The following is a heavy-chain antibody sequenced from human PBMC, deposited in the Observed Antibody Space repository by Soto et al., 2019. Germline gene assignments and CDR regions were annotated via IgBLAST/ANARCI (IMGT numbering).Heavy chain of an antibody. CDR2: ISGGGTST. CDR1: GFTFSNYA. CDR3: AKGSSGYRPYYFDY. J-gene: IGHJ4*02. D-gene: IGHD3-22*01. V-gene: IGHV3-23*01. Sequence: GSLRLSCAGSGFTFSNYAMSWVRQAPGKGLEWVSAISGGGTSTYSADSVTGRFTISRDNSRNSLYLQMNSLRAEDTAVYYCAKGSSGYRPYYFDYWGQGSLVTVSS.